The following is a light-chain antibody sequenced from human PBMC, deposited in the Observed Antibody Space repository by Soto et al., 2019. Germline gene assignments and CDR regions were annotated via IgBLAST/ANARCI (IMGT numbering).Light chain of an antibody. J-gene: IGKJ4*01. V-gene: IGKV1-39*01. Sequence: EIQMTQSPSSLSASVGDSVIITCRASQSIRTYLNWYQQSPGNAPKLLIYGASTLQSGVPSRFTGTGFGTDFTLTITSLQPEDFATYFCQQTFTPLATFGGGTMVDIK. CDR3: QQTFTPLAT. CDR1: QSIRTY. CDR2: GAS.